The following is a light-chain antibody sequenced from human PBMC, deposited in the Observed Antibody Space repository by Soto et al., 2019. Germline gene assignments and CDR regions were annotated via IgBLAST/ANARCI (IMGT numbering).Light chain of an antibody. CDR1: QSVSSNY. V-gene: IGKV3-20*01. CDR2: TAS. J-gene: IGKJ1*01. Sequence: EIGLTQAPATLCLSPLEISSLSCSASQSVSSNYLAWFQQKPGQAPRLLISTASSRATGIHDRFSGSGSGTDFPLNIRRMEPEDFAVYYCKHYGGSSWTFGQRPQVDIK. CDR3: KHYGGSSWT.